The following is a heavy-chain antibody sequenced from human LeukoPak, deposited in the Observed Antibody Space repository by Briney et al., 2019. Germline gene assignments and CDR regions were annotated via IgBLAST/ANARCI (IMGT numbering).Heavy chain of an antibody. CDR3: ASSWAYFDS. CDR2: ISSSSSYI. Sequence: GGSLRLSCAASGFTFSTYSMNWVRQAPGKGLEWVSSISSSSSYIYYADSLKGRFTISRDNAKNSLYLQMNSLRAEDTAVYYCASSWAYFDSWGQGTLVTVSS. J-gene: IGHJ4*02. D-gene: IGHD6-13*01. V-gene: IGHV3-21*01. CDR1: GFTFSTYS.